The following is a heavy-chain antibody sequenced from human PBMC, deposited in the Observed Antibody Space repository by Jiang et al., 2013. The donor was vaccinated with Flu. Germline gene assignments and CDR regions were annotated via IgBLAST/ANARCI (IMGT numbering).Heavy chain of an antibody. CDR2: IDPSGGRT. V-gene: IGHV1-46*01. J-gene: IGHJ3*02. CDR1: GYTFTSYY. CDR3: ARVHTNQDAFEI. Sequence: SGAEVKNPGASVTTSCKASGYTFTSYYIQWVRQAPGQGLEWMGVIDPSGGRTGYAKKFQGRLTMTRDTSTSTVYMKLSSLRSTDTAVYYCARVHTNQDAFEIWGQGTSGHRLL.